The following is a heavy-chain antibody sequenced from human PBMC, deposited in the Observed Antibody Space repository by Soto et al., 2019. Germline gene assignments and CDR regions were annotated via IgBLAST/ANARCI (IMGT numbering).Heavy chain of an antibody. V-gene: IGHV3-23*01. CDR3: AKDPVVGTRRVFDI. Sequence: EVQLLESGGGLVQPGGSLRLSCAASGFTFSNFAMNWVRQAPGRGLEWVSAISGSGGSTYYADSVKGRFTISRDNSKNTLYLQMNSLRAEDTAVYYCAKDPVVGTRRVFDIWGQGTMVTVSS. D-gene: IGHD1-26*01. CDR1: GFTFSNFA. J-gene: IGHJ3*02. CDR2: ISGSGGST.